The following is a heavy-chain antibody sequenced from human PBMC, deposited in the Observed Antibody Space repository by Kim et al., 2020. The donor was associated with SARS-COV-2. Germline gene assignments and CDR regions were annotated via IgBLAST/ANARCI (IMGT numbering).Heavy chain of an antibody. CDR1: GYSISSGYY. Sequence: SETLSLTCTVSGYSISSGYYWGWIRQPPGKGLEWIGSIYHSGSTYYNPSLKSRVTISVDTSKNPFSLKLSSLTAADTAVYYCARGDRGYRRVSWYFDL. D-gene: IGHD5-12*01. V-gene: IGHV4-38-2*02. CDR3: ARGDRGYRRVSWYFDL. CDR2: IYHSGST. J-gene: IGHJ2*01.